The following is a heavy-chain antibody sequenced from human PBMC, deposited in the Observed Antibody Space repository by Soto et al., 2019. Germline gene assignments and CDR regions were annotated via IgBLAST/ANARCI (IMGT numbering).Heavy chain of an antibody. V-gene: IGHV1-69*13. CDR2: IIPIFGTA. CDR1: GGTFSSYA. D-gene: IGHD5-12*01. J-gene: IGHJ6*02. Sequence: SVKVSCKASGGTFSSYAISWERQAPGQGLEWMGGIIPIFGTANYAQKFQGRVTITADESTSTAYMELSSLRSEDTAVYYCAVKVATIAGGYYYYGMDVWGQGTTVTVSS. CDR3: AVKVATIAGGYYYYGMDV.